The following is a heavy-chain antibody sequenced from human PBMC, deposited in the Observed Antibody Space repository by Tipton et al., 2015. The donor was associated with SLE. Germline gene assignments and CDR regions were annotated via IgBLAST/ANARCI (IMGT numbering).Heavy chain of an antibody. V-gene: IGHV4-61*09. CDR2: IYTSGST. CDR1: GGSISSVNYY. J-gene: IGHJ4*02. Sequence: TLSLTCTVSGGSISSVNYYWSWIRQPAGKGLEWIGHIYTSGSTNYNPSLKSRVTISVDTSKNQFSLKVSSVTAADTAVYYCARYSRADYSTSSSDFDHWGQGTLVTVSS. D-gene: IGHD4-11*01. CDR3: ARYSRADYSTSSSDFDH.